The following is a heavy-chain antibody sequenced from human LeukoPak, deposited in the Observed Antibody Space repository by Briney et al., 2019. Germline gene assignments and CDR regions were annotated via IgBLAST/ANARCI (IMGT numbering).Heavy chain of an antibody. Sequence: SETLSLTCTVSGGSISDSSYYWGWIRQPPGKGQEWIGSIYYSGSTYYNPSLKSRVTISVDTSKNQLSLKLSSVTAADTAVYYCARSKAHLSTSWYGTWFDPWGQGTLVTVSS. D-gene: IGHD2-2*01. CDR3: ARSKAHLSTSWYGTWFDP. J-gene: IGHJ5*02. CDR1: GGSISDSSYY. V-gene: IGHV4-39*01. CDR2: IYYSGST.